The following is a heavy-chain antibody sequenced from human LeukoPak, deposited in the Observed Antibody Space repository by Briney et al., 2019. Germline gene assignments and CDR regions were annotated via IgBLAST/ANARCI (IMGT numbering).Heavy chain of an antibody. CDR3: ATTGATSPSSATWFLSFDS. D-gene: IGHD3-10*01. CDR1: GGSVTSYY. CDR2: IYYSGGT. Sequence: SETLSLTCTVSGGSVTSYYCNWVRQPPGRGLEWIGYIYYSGGTNYNPSLESRVTISLDTAKNQFSLKLRSVTAEDTAVHYCATTGATSPSSATWFLSFDSWGPGTLVTVSS. J-gene: IGHJ4*02. V-gene: IGHV4-59*08.